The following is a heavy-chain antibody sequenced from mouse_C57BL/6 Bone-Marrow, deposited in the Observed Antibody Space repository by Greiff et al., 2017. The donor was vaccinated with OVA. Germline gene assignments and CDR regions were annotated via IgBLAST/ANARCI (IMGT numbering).Heavy chain of an antibody. CDR2: IYIGNGYT. CDR1: GYTFTSYG. J-gene: IGHJ1*03. Sequence: EVQVVESGAELVRPGSSVKMSCKTSGYTFTSYGINWVKQRPGQGLEWIGYIYIGNGYTEYNEKFKGKATLTSDTSSSTAYMQLSSLTSEDSAIYFCARNSPYDYDPYWYFDVWGTGTTVTVSS. V-gene: IGHV1-58*01. D-gene: IGHD2-4*01. CDR3: ARNSPYDYDPYWYFDV.